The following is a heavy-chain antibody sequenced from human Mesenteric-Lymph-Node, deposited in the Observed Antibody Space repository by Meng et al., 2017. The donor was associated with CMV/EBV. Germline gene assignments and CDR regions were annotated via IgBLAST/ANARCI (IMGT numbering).Heavy chain of an antibody. Sequence: SETLSLTCTVSGGSISSYYWSWIRQPPGKGLEWIGYIYYSGSTNYNPSLKSRVTISVDTSKNQFSLKLSSVTAADTAVYYCARDYGHWEPLWGQGTLVTVSS. V-gene: IGHV4-59*01. CDR1: GGSISSYY. D-gene: IGHD1-26*01. CDR3: ARDYGHWEPL. J-gene: IGHJ4*02. CDR2: IYYSGST.